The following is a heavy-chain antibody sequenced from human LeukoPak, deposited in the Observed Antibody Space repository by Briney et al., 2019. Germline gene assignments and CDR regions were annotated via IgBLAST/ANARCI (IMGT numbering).Heavy chain of an antibody. J-gene: IGHJ6*02. CDR2: TSGSGGST. CDR1: GFTFSSYA. Sequence: PGGSLRLSCAASGFTFSSYAMSWVRQAPGKGLEWVSATSGSGGSTYYADSVKGRFTISRDNSKNTLYLQMNSLRAEDTAVYYCAKDNGKGYYYYGMDVWGQGTTVTVSS. CDR3: AKDNGKGYYYYGMDV. V-gene: IGHV3-23*01. D-gene: IGHD2-8*01.